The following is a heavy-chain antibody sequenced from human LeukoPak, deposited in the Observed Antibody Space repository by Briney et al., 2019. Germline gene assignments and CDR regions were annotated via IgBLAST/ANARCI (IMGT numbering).Heavy chain of an antibody. D-gene: IGHD1-26*01. CDR1: GSTSGRNF. CDR2: IDQDGSEK. V-gene: IGHV3-7*01. Sequence: RSGGSLRLPCAVSGSTSGRNFMSWVRQTPEKGLEWVANIDQDGSEKNYVDSVKGRFTISRDNAKNSLFLQMNSLRAEDTAIYYCASGAGWESGYWGQGTLVTVSS. CDR3: ASGAGWESGY. J-gene: IGHJ4*02.